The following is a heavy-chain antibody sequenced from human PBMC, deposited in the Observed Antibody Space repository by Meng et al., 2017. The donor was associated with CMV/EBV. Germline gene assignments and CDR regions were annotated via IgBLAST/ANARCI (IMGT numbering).Heavy chain of an antibody. CDR1: GYTFTGYY. CDR2: INPNSGGT. J-gene: IGHJ6*02. D-gene: IGHD1-26*01. CDR3: ARAYVSQWVYYYYGMDV. Sequence: ASVKVSCKASGYTFTGYYMHWVRQAPGQGLEWMGWINPNSGGTNYAQKFQGRVTMTRDTSISTAYMELSRLRSDDTAVYCCARAYVSQWVYYYYGMDVWGQGTTVTVSS. V-gene: IGHV1-2*02.